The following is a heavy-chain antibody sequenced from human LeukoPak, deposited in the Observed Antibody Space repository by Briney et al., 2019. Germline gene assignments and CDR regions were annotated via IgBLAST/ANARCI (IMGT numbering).Heavy chain of an antibody. J-gene: IGHJ4*02. V-gene: IGHV3-11*04. CDR1: GFTFSDYY. CDR3: ARDEAYHYWYYFDY. Sequence: PGGSLRLSCAASGFTFSDYYMSWVRQAPGKGLEWVSYISSSGSTICYADSVKGRFTISRDNAKNSLYLQMNSLRAENTAVYYCARDEAYHYWYYFDYWGQGILVTVSS. CDR2: ISSSGSTI. D-gene: IGHD2-8*02.